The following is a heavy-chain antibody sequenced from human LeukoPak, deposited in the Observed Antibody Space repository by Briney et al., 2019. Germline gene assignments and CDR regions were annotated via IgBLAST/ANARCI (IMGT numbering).Heavy chain of an antibody. CDR3: ARGGYQPYYYMDV. CDR1: GFTFSSYS. D-gene: IGHD2-2*01. J-gene: IGHJ6*03. CDR2: ISSSSGYI. V-gene: IGHV3-21*01. Sequence: GGSLRLSCAASGFTFSSYSMNWVRQAPGKGLEWVSSISSSSGYIFYADSVKGRFTISRDNSKKIVYLQMDSLRVDDTAVYYCARGGYQPYYYMDVWGTGTTVTVSS.